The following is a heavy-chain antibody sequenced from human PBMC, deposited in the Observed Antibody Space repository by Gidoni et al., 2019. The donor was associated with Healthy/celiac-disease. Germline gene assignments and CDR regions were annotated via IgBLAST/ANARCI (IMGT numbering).Heavy chain of an antibody. CDR3: AKMTTVKAVDFDY. J-gene: IGHJ4*02. D-gene: IGHD4-17*01. CDR2: ISGSGGST. V-gene: IGHV3-23*01. CDR1: CFTFSSYA. Sequence: EVQLLESGGGLVQPGGSLRLSCAAYCFTFSSYAMSGFRPAPGKGLEWFSAISGSGGSTYYADAVKGRFTISRDNSKNTLYLQMNSLRAEDTAVYYCAKMTTVKAVDFDYWGQGTLVTVSS.